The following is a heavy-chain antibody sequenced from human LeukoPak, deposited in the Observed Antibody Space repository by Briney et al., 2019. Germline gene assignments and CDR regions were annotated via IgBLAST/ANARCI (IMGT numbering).Heavy chain of an antibody. CDR1: GFTFSSYA. CDR3: AKGAGFAIFGVVRTFDP. Sequence: GGSLRLSCAASGFTFSSYAMSWVRQAPGKGLEWVSAISGSGGSTYYADSVKGRFTISRDNSKNTLYLQMNSLRAKDTAVYYCAKGAGFAIFGVVRTFDPWGQGTLVTVSS. V-gene: IGHV3-23*01. J-gene: IGHJ5*02. D-gene: IGHD3-3*01. CDR2: ISGSGGST.